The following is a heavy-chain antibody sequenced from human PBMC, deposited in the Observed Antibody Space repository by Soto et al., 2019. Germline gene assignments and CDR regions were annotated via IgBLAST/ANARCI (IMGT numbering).Heavy chain of an antibody. Sequence: SETLSLTCDVSSVSITSSNWWTWVRQPSGKGLEWLGKISHSGTVNYNATLRSRVTISVDKPKNQLSLKLMSVTAADTAVYYCARDYDGFDYWGPGILVTVSS. CDR3: ARDYDGFDY. CDR2: ISHSGTV. CDR1: SVSITSSNW. D-gene: IGHD3-16*01. V-gene: IGHV4-4*02. J-gene: IGHJ4*02.